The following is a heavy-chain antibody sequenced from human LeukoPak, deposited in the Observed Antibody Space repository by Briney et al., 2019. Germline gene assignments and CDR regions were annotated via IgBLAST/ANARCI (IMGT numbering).Heavy chain of an antibody. J-gene: IGHJ4*02. Sequence: GGSLRLSCAASGFTFSSYEMNWVRQAPGKGLEWVSCISSSGSTIYYADSVKGRFTISRDNAKNSLYLQMNSLRAEDTAVYYCARVSKGLDYWGQGTLVTVSS. CDR3: ARVSKGLDY. CDR2: ISSSGSTI. V-gene: IGHV3-48*03. D-gene: IGHD4-11*01. CDR1: GFTFSSYE.